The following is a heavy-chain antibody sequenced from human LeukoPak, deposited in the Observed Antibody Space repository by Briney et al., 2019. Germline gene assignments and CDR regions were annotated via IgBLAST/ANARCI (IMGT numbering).Heavy chain of an antibody. Sequence: GESLKISCKGSGXCFPSYWIGWVRQRPGKGLEWMGIIYPGDSDTRYSPSFEGQVTISADKSISTAYLQWRSLKASDTAMYYCARLYDSSGYPFDYWGQGTLVTVSS. CDR3: ARLYDSSGYPFDY. D-gene: IGHD3-22*01. J-gene: IGHJ4*02. CDR2: IYPGDSDT. V-gene: IGHV5-51*01. CDR1: GXCFPSYW.